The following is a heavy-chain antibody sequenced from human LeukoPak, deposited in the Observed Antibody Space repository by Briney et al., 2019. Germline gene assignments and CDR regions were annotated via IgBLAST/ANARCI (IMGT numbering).Heavy chain of an antibody. CDR3: ARGARRIILWFGERFDP. CDR1: GGSFSGHY. D-gene: IGHD3-10*01. J-gene: IGHJ5*02. V-gene: IGHV4-34*01. CDR2: INHSGST. Sequence: SETLSLTCAVYGGSFSGHYWSWIRQPPGKGLEWIGEINHSGSTNYNPSLKSRVTISVDTSKNQFSLKLSSVTAADTAVYYCARGARRIILWFGERFDPWGQGTLVTVSS.